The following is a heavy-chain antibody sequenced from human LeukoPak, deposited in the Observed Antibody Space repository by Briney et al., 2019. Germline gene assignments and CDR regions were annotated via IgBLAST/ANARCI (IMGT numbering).Heavy chain of an antibody. CDR3: ARGDPKYYYGSGSYYL. J-gene: IGHJ4*02. CDR1: GFTFSSYA. D-gene: IGHD3-10*01. CDR2: ISGSGGST. Sequence: PGGSLRLSCAASGFTFSSYAMSWVRQAPGKGLEWVSAISGSGGSTYYADSVKGRFTISRDNSKNTLYLQMNSLRAEDTAVYYCARGDPKYYYGSGSYYLWGQGTLVTVSS. V-gene: IGHV3-23*01.